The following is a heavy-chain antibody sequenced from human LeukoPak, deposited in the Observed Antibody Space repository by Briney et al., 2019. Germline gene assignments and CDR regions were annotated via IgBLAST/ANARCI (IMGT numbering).Heavy chain of an antibody. CDR1: GFTFSSYS. D-gene: IGHD3-22*01. Sequence: GGSLRLSCAASGFTFSSYSMNWVRQAPGKGLEWVSSISSSSSYIYYADSVKGRFTISRDNSKNTLYLQMNSLRAEDTAVYYCAKGDTYYYDSSGYFGYWGQGTLVTVSS. CDR3: AKGDTYYYDSSGYFGY. V-gene: IGHV3-21*04. J-gene: IGHJ4*02. CDR2: ISSSSSYI.